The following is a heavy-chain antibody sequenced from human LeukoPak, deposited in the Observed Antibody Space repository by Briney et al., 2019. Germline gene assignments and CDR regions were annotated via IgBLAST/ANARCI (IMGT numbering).Heavy chain of an antibody. D-gene: IGHD6-19*01. Sequence: PGGSLRLSCAASGFTFSSYSMNWVRQAPGKGLEWVAVISYDGSNKYYADSVKGRFTISRDNSKNTLYLQMNSLRAEDTAVYYCAKHSSGWLDYWGQGTLVTVSS. CDR2: ISYDGSNK. V-gene: IGHV3-30*18. J-gene: IGHJ4*02. CDR3: AKHSSGWLDY. CDR1: GFTFSSYS.